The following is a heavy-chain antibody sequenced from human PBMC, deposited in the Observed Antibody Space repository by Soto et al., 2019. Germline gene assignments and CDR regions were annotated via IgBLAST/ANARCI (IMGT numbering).Heavy chain of an antibody. CDR2: ISYDGSTK. Sequence: QVQLVESGGGVVQPGRSLRLSCAASGFTFSSYGMHWVRQAPGKGLEWVAVISYDGSTKYYADSVKGRFTISRDNSKNTLYLQMNSLRAEDTAVYYCARDQGYCTNGVCYTPLYYYYYGMDVWGQGTTVTVSS. CDR3: ARDQGYCTNGVCYTPLYYYYYGMDV. CDR1: GFTFSSYG. D-gene: IGHD2-8*01. V-gene: IGHV3-30*03. J-gene: IGHJ6*02.